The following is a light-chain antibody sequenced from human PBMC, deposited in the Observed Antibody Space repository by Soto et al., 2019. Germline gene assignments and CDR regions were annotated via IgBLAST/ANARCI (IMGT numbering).Light chain of an antibody. CDR3: GSHAGNSNLV. Sequence: QSVLTQPPSASGSPGQSVTISCTGTSTDVGAYNYVSWYQQHPGKAPKLMIYEVTKRPSGVYDRFSGSKSGNTASLTVSGLQTEDEAYYYCGSHAGNSNLVFGGGTKVTVL. J-gene: IGLJ3*02. CDR2: EVT. CDR1: STDVGAYNY. V-gene: IGLV2-8*01.